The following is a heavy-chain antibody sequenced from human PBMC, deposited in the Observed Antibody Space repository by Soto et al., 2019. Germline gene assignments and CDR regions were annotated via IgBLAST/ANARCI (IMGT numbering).Heavy chain of an antibody. J-gene: IGHJ6*02. CDR1: GGSVSSGSYY. D-gene: IGHD3-3*01. CDR2: IYYSGST. CDR3: AREKGRRFLELSLAAGNYYYVMDV. Sequence: SETLSLTCTVSGGSVSSGSYYWSWIRQHPGKGLEWIGYIYYSGSTYYNPSLKSRVTISVDTSKNQFSLKLSSVTAADTAVYYCAREKGRRFLELSLAAGNYYYVMDVWGQGTTVTGSS. V-gene: IGHV4-31*03.